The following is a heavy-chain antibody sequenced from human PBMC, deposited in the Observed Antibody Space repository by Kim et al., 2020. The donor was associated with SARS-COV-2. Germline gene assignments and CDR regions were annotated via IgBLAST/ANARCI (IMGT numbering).Heavy chain of an antibody. D-gene: IGHD3-10*01. CDR2: ISYDGSNK. Sequence: GGSLRLSCAASGFTFSSYGMHWVRQAPGKGLEWVAVISYDGSNKYYADSVKGRFTISRDNSKNTLYLQMNSLRAEDTAVYYCARRGLLWFGGVNDYWGQGTLVTVSS. CDR1: GFTFSSYG. V-gene: IGHV3-33*05. CDR3: ARRGLLWFGGVNDY. J-gene: IGHJ4*02.